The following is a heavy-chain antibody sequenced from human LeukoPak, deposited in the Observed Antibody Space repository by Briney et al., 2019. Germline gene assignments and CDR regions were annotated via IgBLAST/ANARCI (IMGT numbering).Heavy chain of an antibody. D-gene: IGHD2-2*01. J-gene: IGHJ4*02. CDR3: ARHGSSTSSLLLADFDY. CDR2: IIPILGIA. CDR1: GGTFSSYA. V-gene: IGHV1-69*04. Sequence: WASVKVSCKASGGTFSSYAISWVRQAPGQGLEWMGRIIPILGIANYAQKFQGRVTITADKSTSTAYMELSSLRSEDTAVYYCARHGSSTSSLLLADFDYWGQGTLVTVSS.